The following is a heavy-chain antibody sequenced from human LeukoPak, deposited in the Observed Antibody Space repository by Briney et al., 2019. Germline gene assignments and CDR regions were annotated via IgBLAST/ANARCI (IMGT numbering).Heavy chain of an antibody. Sequence: SETLSLTCALYGGSFSGYYWSWIRQPPGKGLEWIGEINHSGSTNYNPSLKSRVTISVDTSKKQSSLKLTSVTAADTALYYCAKTAIAIFGVVIKDVWGKGTTVTVSS. CDR3: AKTAIAIFGVVIKDV. V-gene: IGHV4-34*01. CDR1: GGSFSGYY. D-gene: IGHD3-3*01. J-gene: IGHJ6*04. CDR2: INHSGST.